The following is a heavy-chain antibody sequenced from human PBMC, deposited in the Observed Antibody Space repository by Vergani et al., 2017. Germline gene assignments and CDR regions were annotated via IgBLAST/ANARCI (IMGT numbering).Heavy chain of an antibody. CDR1: GFTFSTYA. CDR2: LTGGGGST. CDR3: VKDAGSYENFFAS. Sequence: EVQLLESGGSLKQPGGSVRLSCAASGFTFSTYAMHWVRQAPGKGLEWVSALTGGGGSTYYADSFKGSFIISRDNSRDTLYLQMNSLRPEDTATYYCVKDAGSYENFFASWGQGTLVTVSS. J-gene: IGHJ4*02. V-gene: IGHV3-23*01. D-gene: IGHD1-26*01.